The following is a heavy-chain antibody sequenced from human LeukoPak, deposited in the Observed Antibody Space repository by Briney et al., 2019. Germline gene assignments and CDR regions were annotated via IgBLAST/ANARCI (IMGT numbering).Heavy chain of an antibody. CDR1: GGRFKSYG. J-gene: IGHJ4*02. Sequence: GGRFKSYGMHWVRQAPGKGLEWVAVISYDGSNKYYADSVKGRFTISRDNSKNTLYLQMNSLRAEDTAVYYCAKDLLSSYGFDYWGQGTLVTVSS. D-gene: IGHD5-18*01. CDR2: ISYDGSNK. CDR3: AKDLLSSYGFDY. V-gene: IGHV3-30*18.